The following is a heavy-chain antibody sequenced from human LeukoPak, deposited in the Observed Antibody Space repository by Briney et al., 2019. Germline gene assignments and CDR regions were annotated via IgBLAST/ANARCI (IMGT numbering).Heavy chain of an antibody. J-gene: IGHJ6*03. CDR3: AKVRGYYGSGSNMDV. CDR1: GFTFSSCA. D-gene: IGHD3-10*01. Sequence: GGSLRLSCAASGFTFSSCAMSWVRQAPGKGLEWVSAISGSGGSTYYADSVKGRFTISRDNSKNTLYLQMNSLRAEDTAVYYCAKVRGYYGSGSNMDVWGKGTTVTVSS. CDR2: ISGSGGST. V-gene: IGHV3-23*01.